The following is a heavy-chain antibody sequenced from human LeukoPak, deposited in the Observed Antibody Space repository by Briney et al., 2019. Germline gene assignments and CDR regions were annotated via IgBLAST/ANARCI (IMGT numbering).Heavy chain of an antibody. Sequence: GGSLRLSCAASGITFSSDAMSWVRQAPGKGLEWVSAINGGSTHYAGSVKGRFTISRDNSKNTLFLQMNSLRPEDTALYYCARGRRSGGITMIRGVKDRGWFDPWGQGTLVTVSS. CDR1: GITFSSDA. J-gene: IGHJ5*02. CDR3: ARGRRSGGITMIRGVKDRGWFDP. D-gene: IGHD3-10*01. V-gene: IGHV3-23*01. CDR2: INGGST.